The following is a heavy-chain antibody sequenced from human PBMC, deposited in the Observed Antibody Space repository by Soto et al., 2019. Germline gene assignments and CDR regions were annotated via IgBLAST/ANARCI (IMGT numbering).Heavy chain of an antibody. Sequence: GESLKISCKVSGYTFSTYWIGWGRPVPGKGMEWMGIIYPGASDTRYSPSFQGQVTISADKSISKAFLQWSSLKASDTAMYYCERITGIVPTINYFDYWGQGTLVTVSS. CDR2: IYPGASDT. CDR1: GYTFSTYW. D-gene: IGHD5-12*01. V-gene: IGHV5-51*01. J-gene: IGHJ4*02. CDR3: ERITGIVPTINYFDY.